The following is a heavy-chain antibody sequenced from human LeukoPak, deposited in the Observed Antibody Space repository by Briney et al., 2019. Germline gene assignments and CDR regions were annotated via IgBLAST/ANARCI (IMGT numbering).Heavy chain of an antibody. V-gene: IGHV5-51*01. CDR2: IFPADSET. D-gene: IGHD5-12*01. Sequence: GESLITSWKSSGYNFHNYCIGWVREPAGQRLGWGGFIFPADSETAYSPSFQGQVTISADRSISAAYLQWSSLKASDTAMYYCARDPKSGYSGYESDYCGQGTPVTVSS. J-gene: IGHJ4*02. CDR1: GYNFHNYC. CDR3: ARDPKSGYSGYESDY.